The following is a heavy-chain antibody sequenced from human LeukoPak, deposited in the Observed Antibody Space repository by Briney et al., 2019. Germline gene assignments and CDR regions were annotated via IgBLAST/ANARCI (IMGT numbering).Heavy chain of an antibody. Sequence: SETLSLTCGVSGYSISSGYHWGWIRQPTGKGLEWIGSMSHSGSTYYNPSLKSRVTISVDTSKNQFSVRLSSVTAADTAVYYCARHHLYDSSGDGRYYFDYWGQGTLVTVSS. CDR1: GYSISSGYH. D-gene: IGHD3-22*01. CDR3: ARHHLYDSSGDGRYYFDY. J-gene: IGHJ4*02. CDR2: MSHSGST. V-gene: IGHV4-38-2*01.